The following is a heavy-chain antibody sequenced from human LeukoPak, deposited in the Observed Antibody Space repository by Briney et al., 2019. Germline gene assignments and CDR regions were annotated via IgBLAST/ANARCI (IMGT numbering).Heavy chain of an antibody. CDR3: ARDPYCSGGSCYYYYYGMDV. CDR2: IDYSGST. D-gene: IGHD2-15*01. V-gene: IGHV4-34*01. J-gene: IGHJ6*02. Sequence: SETLSLSCAVYGESFSSYYWSWVRQPPGKGLEWIGEIDYSGSTNYSPSLKSRVTISVDTSKNQFSLKLSSVTAADTAVYYCARDPYCSGGSCYYYYYGMDVWGQGTTVTVSS. CDR1: GESFSSYY.